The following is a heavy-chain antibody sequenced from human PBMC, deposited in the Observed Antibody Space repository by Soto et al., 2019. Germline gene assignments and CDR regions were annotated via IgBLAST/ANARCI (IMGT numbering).Heavy chain of an antibody. CDR1: GGSISSGGYY. V-gene: IGHV4-31*03. CDR2: IYYSGST. CDR3: ARGSSLEGDYDILTGPPGYYYIDD. J-gene: IGHJ4*02. D-gene: IGHD3-9*01. Sequence: SETLSLTCTVSGGSISSGGYYWSWIRQHPGKGLEWIGYIYYSGSTYYNPSLKSRVTISVDTSKNQFSLKLSSVTAADTAVYYCARGSSLEGDYDILTGPPGYYYIDDSGQGTRVTVSS.